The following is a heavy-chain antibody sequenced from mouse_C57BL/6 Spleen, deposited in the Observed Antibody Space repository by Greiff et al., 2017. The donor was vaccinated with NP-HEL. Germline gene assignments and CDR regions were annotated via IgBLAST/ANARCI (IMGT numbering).Heavy chain of an antibody. CDR3: AREGEGSSPLDY. CDR2: IYPRSGNT. D-gene: IGHD1-1*01. V-gene: IGHV1-81*01. J-gene: IGHJ2*01. CDR1: GYTFTSYG. Sequence: QVQLQQSGAELARPGASVKLSCKASGYTFTSYGISWVKQRTGQGLEWIGEIYPRSGNTYYNEKFKGKATLTADKSSSTAYMELRSLTSEDSAVYFCAREGEGSSPLDYWGQGTTLTVSS.